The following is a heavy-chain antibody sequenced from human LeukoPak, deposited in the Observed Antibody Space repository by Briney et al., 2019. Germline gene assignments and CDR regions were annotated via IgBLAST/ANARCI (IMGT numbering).Heavy chain of an antibody. J-gene: IGHJ5*02. Sequence: SVKVSCKASGGTFSSYAISWVRQAPGQGLEWMGGIIPIFGTANYAQKFQGRVTITTDESTSTAYMELSSLRSEDTAVYYCARGDYDFWSGYYANWFDPWGQGTLVTVSS. V-gene: IGHV1-69*05. D-gene: IGHD3-3*01. CDR2: IIPIFGTA. CDR3: ARGDYDFWSGYYANWFDP. CDR1: GGTFSSYA.